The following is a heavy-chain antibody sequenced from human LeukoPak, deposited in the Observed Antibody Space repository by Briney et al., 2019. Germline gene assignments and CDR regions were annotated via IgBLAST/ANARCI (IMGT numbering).Heavy chain of an antibody. CDR1: GGSFTDYY. D-gene: IGHD3-9*01. V-gene: IGHV4-34*01. CDR2: INHGGRT. Sequence: SETLSLTCAVYGGSFTDYYWSWLRQTPGKGLEWIGEINHGGRTTYNPSLKSRVTMSLDASKNDFSLRLNSVTAADTAVYYCARHPRYFDWSLNWFDPWGQGTLVTVSS. J-gene: IGHJ5*02. CDR3: ARHPRYFDWSLNWFDP.